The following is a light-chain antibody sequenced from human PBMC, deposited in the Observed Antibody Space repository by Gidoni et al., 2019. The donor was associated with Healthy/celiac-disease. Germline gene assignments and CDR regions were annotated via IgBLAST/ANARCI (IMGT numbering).Light chain of an antibody. V-gene: IGLV2-8*01. CDR1: SSDVGGYNS. J-gene: IGLJ1*01. CDR3: SSYAGSNNLV. Sequence: QSALTQPPSASGSPGQPVTISCTGTSSDVGGYNSASWYQQHPGKAPKLMIYEVNKRPSGVPDRFSGSKSGNTASLTVSGLQAEDEADYYCSSYAGSNNLVFGTGTKVTVL. CDR2: EVN.